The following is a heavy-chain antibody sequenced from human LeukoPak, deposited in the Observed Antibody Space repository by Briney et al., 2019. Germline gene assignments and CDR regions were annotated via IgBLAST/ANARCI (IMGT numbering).Heavy chain of an antibody. V-gene: IGHV4-39*07. CDR1: GGSISSSSYY. CDR3: ARDHTSDAVAVAGGIDY. D-gene: IGHD6-19*01. J-gene: IGHJ4*02. CDR2: IYYSGST. Sequence: SSETLSLTCTVSGGSISSSSYYWGWIRQPPGKGLEWIGSIYYSGSTYYNPSLKSRVTISVDTSKNQFSLKLSSVTAADTAVYYCARDHTSDAVAVAGGIDYWGQGTLVTVSS.